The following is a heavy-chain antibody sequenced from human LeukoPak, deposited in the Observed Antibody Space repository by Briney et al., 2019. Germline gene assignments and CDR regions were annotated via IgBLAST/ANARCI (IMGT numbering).Heavy chain of an antibody. Sequence: ASVKVSCKVSGYTLTELSMHWVRQAPGKGLEWMGGFDPEDGETIYAQKFQGRVTMTEDTSTDTAYMELSSLRSEDTAVYYCARAHRLYSSSWYGNGDFDYWGQGTLVTVSS. J-gene: IGHJ4*02. CDR3: ARAHRLYSSSWYGNGDFDY. CDR2: FDPEDGET. V-gene: IGHV1-24*01. CDR1: GYTLTELS. D-gene: IGHD6-13*01.